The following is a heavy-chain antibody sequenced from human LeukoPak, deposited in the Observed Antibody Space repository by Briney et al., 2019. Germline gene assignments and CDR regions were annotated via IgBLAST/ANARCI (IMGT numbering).Heavy chain of an antibody. CDR1: GFTFSSYG. D-gene: IGHD1-26*01. CDR2: ISGSGGST. V-gene: IGHV3-23*01. J-gene: IGHJ5*02. Sequence: GGSLRLSCAASGFTFSSYGMSWVRQAPGKGLEWVSAISGSGGSTYYADSVKGRFTISRDNSKNTLYLQMNSLRAEDTAVYYCAKDPVLGGYGGSYHNWFDPWGQGTLVTVSS. CDR3: AKDPVLGGYGGSYHNWFDP.